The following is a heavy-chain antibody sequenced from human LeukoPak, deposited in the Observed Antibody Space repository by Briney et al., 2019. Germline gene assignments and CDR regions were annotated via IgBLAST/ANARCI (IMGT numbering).Heavy chain of an antibody. J-gene: IGHJ4*02. V-gene: IGHV3-23*01. CDR3: AKSHDSSGSDY. D-gene: IGHD3-22*01. CDR2: ISGSGGST. CDR1: GFTFSDYN. Sequence: GGSLRLSCAASGFTFSDYNMNWVRQAPGKGLEWVSAISGSGGSTYYADSVKGRFTISRDNSKNTLYMQMSSLRAEDTAVYYCAKSHDSSGSDYWGQGTLVTVSS.